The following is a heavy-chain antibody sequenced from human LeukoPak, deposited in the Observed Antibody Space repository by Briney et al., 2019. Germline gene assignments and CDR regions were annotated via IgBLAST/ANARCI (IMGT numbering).Heavy chain of an antibody. CDR2: INSSGSTI. J-gene: IGHJ6*02. Sequence: GGSLRLSCAASGFTFSDYYMSWIRQAPGKGLEWDSYINSSGSTIYYADSVKGRFTISRDNAKNSLYLQMNSLRAEDTAVYYCAARTTIVPSYYYGMDVWGQGTTVTVSS. V-gene: IGHV3-11*01. CDR1: GFTFSDYY. CDR3: AARTTIVPSYYYGMDV. D-gene: IGHD1-1*01.